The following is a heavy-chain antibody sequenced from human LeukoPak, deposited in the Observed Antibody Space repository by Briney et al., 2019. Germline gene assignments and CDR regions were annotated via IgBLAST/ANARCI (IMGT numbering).Heavy chain of an antibody. D-gene: IGHD2-8*01. CDR3: ARAPVLDY. CDR2: IKQDGSEK. J-gene: IGHJ4*02. CDR1: GFTVSSNY. V-gene: IGHV3-7*03. Sequence: GGSLRLSCAASGFTVSSNYMSWVRQAPGKGLEWVGNIKQDGSEKYYVDSVKGRFTISRHNSKNTLYLQMNSLRAEDTAVYYCARAPVLDYWGQGTLVTVSS.